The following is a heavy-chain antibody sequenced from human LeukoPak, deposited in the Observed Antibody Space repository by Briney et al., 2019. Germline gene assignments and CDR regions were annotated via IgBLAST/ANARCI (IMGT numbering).Heavy chain of an antibody. Sequence: GGSLRLSCAASGFTFSSNSMNWVRQAPGKGLEWISYISTSGSTIYYADSVKGRFTISRDNAKNSLYLEMSSLRSEDTAVYYCARIAQDAFDIWGQGTMVTVSS. CDR3: ARIAQDAFDI. J-gene: IGHJ3*02. D-gene: IGHD2-15*01. CDR1: GFTFSSNS. CDR2: ISTSGSTI. V-gene: IGHV3-48*01.